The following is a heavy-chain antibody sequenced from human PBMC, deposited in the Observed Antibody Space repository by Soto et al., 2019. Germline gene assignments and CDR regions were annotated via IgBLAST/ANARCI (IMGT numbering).Heavy chain of an antibody. CDR1: GYTFNGYY. V-gene: IGHV1-2*02. Sequence: QVQLVQSGAEEKKPGASVKVSCKASGYTFNGYYINWVRQAPGQGLEWMGWMNPNNGDAKYAPKFQGRVTMTRDTSTTTAYLELTRLSSDDTATSYCARARVAATRPWFDPWGQGTLVSVSS. CDR3: ARARVAATRPWFDP. J-gene: IGHJ5*02. D-gene: IGHD2-15*01. CDR2: MNPNNGDA.